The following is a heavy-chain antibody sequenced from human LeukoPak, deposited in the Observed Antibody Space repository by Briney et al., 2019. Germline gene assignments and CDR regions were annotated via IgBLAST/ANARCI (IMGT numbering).Heavy chain of an antibody. Sequence: SETLSLTCTVSGGSISSSSYYWGWIRQPPGKGLEWIGSIYYSGSTYYNPSLKSRVTISVDTSKNQFSLKPSSVTAADTAVYYCATNDCSGGSCYLDDAFDIWGQGTMVTVSS. J-gene: IGHJ3*02. V-gene: IGHV4-39*07. CDR2: IYYSGST. CDR1: GGSISSSSYY. D-gene: IGHD2-15*01. CDR3: ATNDCSGGSCYLDDAFDI.